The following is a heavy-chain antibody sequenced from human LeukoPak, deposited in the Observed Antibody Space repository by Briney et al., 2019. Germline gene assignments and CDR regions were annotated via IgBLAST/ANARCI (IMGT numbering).Heavy chain of an antibody. CDR3: ARGGAPYFDWCFDS. CDR1: GGTFSSYA. CDR2: IIPIFGTA. D-gene: IGHD3-9*01. J-gene: IGHJ4*02. V-gene: IGHV1-69*06. Sequence: ASVKVSCKASGGTFSSYAISWVRQAPGQGREWMGGIIPIFGTANYAQKFQGRVTITADKSTSTASMELSGLRADDTAVYDCARGGAPYFDWCFDSWGQGNLVTVSS.